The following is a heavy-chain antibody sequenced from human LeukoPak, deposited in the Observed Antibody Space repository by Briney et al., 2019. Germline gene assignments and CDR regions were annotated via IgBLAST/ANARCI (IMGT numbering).Heavy chain of an antibody. CDR3: ARDHPGTTGTTVRGDGRGAFDI. CDR2: ISAYNGNT. J-gene: IGHJ3*02. Sequence: ASVKVSCKASGYTFTSYGISWVRQAPGQGLEWMGWISAYNGNTNYAQKLQGRVTMTTDTSTSTAYMELRSLRSDDTAVYYCARDHPGTTGTTVRGDGRGAFDIWGQGTMVTVSS. D-gene: IGHD1-1*01. V-gene: IGHV1-18*01. CDR1: GYTFTSYG.